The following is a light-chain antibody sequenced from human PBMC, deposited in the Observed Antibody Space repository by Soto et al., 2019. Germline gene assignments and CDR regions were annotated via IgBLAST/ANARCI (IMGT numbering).Light chain of an antibody. CDR2: DAS. V-gene: IGKV1-5*01. J-gene: IGKJ1*01. CDR3: QQYNIYSRT. CDR1: QSISSW. Sequence: DIQMTQSPSTLSASIGDRVTITCRASQSISSWLAWYQQKPGKAPKLLIYDASNLESGVPSRISGSGSGTEFTLTISSLQPDDFATYYCQQYNIYSRTFGQGTKVEIK.